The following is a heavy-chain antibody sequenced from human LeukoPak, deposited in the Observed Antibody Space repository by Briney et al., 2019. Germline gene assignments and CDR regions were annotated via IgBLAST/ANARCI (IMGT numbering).Heavy chain of an antibody. CDR3: ARVWTTSWDGAFDI. Sequence: ASVKVSCKASGYTFTSYYIHWVRQAPGQGLDGMGIINPGGGTPTYAQKIQGGATMTRDRSTSTLYMELGSLRSEDTAVYYCARVWTTSWDGAFDIWGQGTLVTVSS. V-gene: IGHV1-46*01. J-gene: IGHJ3*02. CDR2: INPGGGTP. D-gene: IGHD2-2*01. CDR1: GYTFTSYY.